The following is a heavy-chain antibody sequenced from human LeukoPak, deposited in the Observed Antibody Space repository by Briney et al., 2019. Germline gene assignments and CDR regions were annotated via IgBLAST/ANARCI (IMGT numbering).Heavy chain of an antibody. J-gene: IGHJ4*02. D-gene: IGHD2-15*01. CDR2: IYYSGST. CDR3: ARGRGMNVVAPLDY. Sequence: KSSETLSLTCTVSGGSISSSSYYWGWIRQPPGKGLEWIGSIYYSGSTYYNPSLKSRVTISVDTSKNQFSLKLSSVTAADTAVYYCARGRGMNVVAPLDYWGQGTLVTVSS. CDR1: GGSISSSSYY. V-gene: IGHV4-39*07.